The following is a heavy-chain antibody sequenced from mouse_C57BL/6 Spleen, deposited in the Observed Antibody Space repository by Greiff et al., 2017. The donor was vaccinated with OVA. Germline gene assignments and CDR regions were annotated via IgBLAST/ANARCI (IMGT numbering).Heavy chain of an antibody. CDR3: ASYYDYAERLAY. J-gene: IGHJ3*01. Sequence: QVQLQQSGPGLVQPSQSLSITCTVSGFSLTSYGVHWVRQSPGKGLEWLGVIWSGGSTDYNAAFISRLSISKDNSKSQVFFKMNSLQADDTAIYYCASYYDYAERLAYWGQGTLVTVSA. CDR2: IWSGGST. CDR1: GFSLTSYG. V-gene: IGHV2-2*01. D-gene: IGHD2-4*01.